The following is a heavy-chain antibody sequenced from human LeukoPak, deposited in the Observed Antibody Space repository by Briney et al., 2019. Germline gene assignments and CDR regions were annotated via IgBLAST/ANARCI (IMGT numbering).Heavy chain of an antibody. D-gene: IGHD2-2*01. V-gene: IGHV1-18*01. J-gene: IGHJ4*02. CDR1: GYTFTTYG. CDR2: ISTYNGNT. Sequence: ASVKVSCKASGYTFTTYGLSWVRQAPGQGLEWMGWISTYNGNTNYAQDFRGRVTMTIDISTSTAYMELSSLRSEDTAVYYCARGIVVVPAAMYYWGQGTLVTVSS. CDR3: ARGIVVVPAAMYY.